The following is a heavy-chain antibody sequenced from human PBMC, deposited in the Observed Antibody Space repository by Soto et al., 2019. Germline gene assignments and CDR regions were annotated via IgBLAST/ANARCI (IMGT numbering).Heavy chain of an antibody. CDR1: GFTFSSYS. D-gene: IGHD6-13*01. CDR2: ISSSSSTI. V-gene: IGHV3-48*02. Sequence: EVQLVESGGGLVQPGGSLRLSCAASGFTFSSYSMNWVRQAPGKGLEWVSYISSSSSTIYYADSVKGRFTISRDNAKNSLYLQMNSLRDEDTAVYYCARVSGPTIYQQLVPSKAPLLDVWGQGTTVTVSS. J-gene: IGHJ6*02. CDR3: ARVSGPTIYQQLVPSKAPLLDV.